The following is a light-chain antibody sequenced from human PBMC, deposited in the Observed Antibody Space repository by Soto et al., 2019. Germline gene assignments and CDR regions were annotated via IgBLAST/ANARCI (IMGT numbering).Light chain of an antibody. CDR3: QKYNSANRR. CDR2: AAS. Sequence: DIQMTQSPSSLSASVGDRVTITCRASQGISNYLAWYQQKPGKVPKLLIYAASTLQSGVHSRFSGSGSRTDFTLTISSLQPEDVATYSCQKYNSANRRFGQGSKMEIK. V-gene: IGKV1-27*01. J-gene: IGKJ1*01. CDR1: QGISNY.